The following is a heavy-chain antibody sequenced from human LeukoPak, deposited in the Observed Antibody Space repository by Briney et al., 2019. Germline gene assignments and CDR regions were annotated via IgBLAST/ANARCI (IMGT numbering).Heavy chain of an antibody. CDR3: ARVTGYMTEDYFDY. CDR1: GGSISSYY. CDR2: IYYSGST. J-gene: IGHJ4*02. V-gene: IGHV4-59*01. D-gene: IGHD6-13*01. Sequence: SETLSLTCTVSGGSISSYYWSWIRQPPGKGLEWIGYIYYSGSTNYNPSLKRRVTISVDTSKNQFSLRLSSGTAADTAVYYCARVTGYMTEDYFDYWGQGTLITVSS.